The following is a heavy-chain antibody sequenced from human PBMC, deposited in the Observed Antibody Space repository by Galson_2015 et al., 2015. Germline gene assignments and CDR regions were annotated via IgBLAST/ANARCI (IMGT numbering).Heavy chain of an antibody. CDR1: GFTFSNAW. D-gene: IGHD5-12*01. J-gene: IGHJ3*02. V-gene: IGHV3-15*01. Sequence: SLRLSCAASGFTFSNAWMSWVRQAPGKGLEWVGRIKSKTDGGTTDYAAPVKGRFTISRDDSKNTLYLQMNSLKTEDTAVYYCTTDIPDDYGLPHDAFDIWGQGIMVTVSS. CDR3: TTDIPDDYGLPHDAFDI. CDR2: IKSKTDGGTT.